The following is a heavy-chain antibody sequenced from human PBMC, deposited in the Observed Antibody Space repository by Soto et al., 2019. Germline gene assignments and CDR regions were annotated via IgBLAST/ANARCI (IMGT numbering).Heavy chain of an antibody. J-gene: IGHJ4*02. V-gene: IGHV3-30*04. Sequence: QVQLVESGGDVVQAGRSLRLSCVASGFTFNNYAMHWVRQAPGKGLELVAFISSDGRNTYYADSVMGRFTISRDNSKNTLYVQMNSLRAEDTAVYYCARAQYGKYHYFDYWGRGMLVTVSS. D-gene: IGHD4-4*01. CDR3: ARAQYGKYHYFDY. CDR2: ISSDGRNT. CDR1: GFTFNNYA.